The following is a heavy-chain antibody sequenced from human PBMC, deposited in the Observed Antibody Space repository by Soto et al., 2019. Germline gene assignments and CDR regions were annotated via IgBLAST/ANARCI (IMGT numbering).Heavy chain of an antibody. V-gene: IGHV3-23*01. CDR2: ISYSGGST. CDR1: GFTFTNYA. J-gene: IGHJ3*01. CDR3: VEDHTFGGTSSPFL. Sequence: EVQLLESGGGLVQPGGSLGLACTASGFTFTNYAMSWVRQAPGKGLEWVSAISYSGGSTYYADSVKGRFTISRDNSKNTLDLQMNSLTVEDTAVSQCVEDHTFGGTSSPFLWGRGTLVTVSS. D-gene: IGHD3-16*01.